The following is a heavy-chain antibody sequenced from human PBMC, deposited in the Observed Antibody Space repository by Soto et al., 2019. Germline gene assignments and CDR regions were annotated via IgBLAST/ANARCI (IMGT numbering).Heavy chain of an antibody. D-gene: IGHD3-10*01. CDR3: ARDFEAGGLFVGGFDF. J-gene: IGHJ4*02. CDR1: GYTFTRFG. Sequence: QVQLVQSGTEVKKPGASVKVSCKASGYTFTRFGINWVRQAPGQGLEWMGWISGHNGNTHSAQNFQGRVTVTTDTSRSTAYMELRSLRSDDSSVYCCARDFEAGGLFVGGFDFWGQGTLVTVSS. V-gene: IGHV1-18*01. CDR2: ISGHNGNT.